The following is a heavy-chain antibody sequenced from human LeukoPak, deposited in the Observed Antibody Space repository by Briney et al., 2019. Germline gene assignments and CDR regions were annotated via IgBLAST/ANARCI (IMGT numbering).Heavy chain of an antibody. CDR3: ARVDPTYCSGGSCSYNWFDP. Sequence: ASVKVSCKASGYTFTSYGISWVRQAPGQGLEWMGWINPNSGGTNYAQKFQGRVTMTRDTSISTAYMELSRLRSDDTAVYYCARVDPTYCSGGSCSYNWFDPWGQGTLVTVSS. CDR1: GYTFTSYG. D-gene: IGHD2-15*01. V-gene: IGHV1-2*02. J-gene: IGHJ5*02. CDR2: INPNSGGT.